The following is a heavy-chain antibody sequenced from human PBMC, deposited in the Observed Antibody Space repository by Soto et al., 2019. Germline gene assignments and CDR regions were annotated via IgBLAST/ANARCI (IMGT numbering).Heavy chain of an antibody. J-gene: IGHJ4*02. V-gene: IGHV3-72*01. D-gene: IGHD5-18*01. CDR3: AKDGGFTYGTEH. CDR1: GFTLSDHY. Sequence: DWPGGSLRLSCAGSGFTLSDHYIDWVRQAPGKGLEWVGRSRDKPQGYSTAYAASVKGRFTTSRDESKNSAYLQMNSLKTEDTAVYYCAKDGGFTYGTEHWGQGTLVSVSS. CDR2: SRDKPQGYST.